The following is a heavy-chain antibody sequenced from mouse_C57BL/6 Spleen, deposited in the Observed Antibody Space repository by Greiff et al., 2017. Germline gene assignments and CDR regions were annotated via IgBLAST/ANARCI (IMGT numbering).Heavy chain of an antibody. D-gene: IGHD1-1*01. CDR2: INPNNGGT. V-gene: IGHV1-18*01. J-gene: IGHJ4*01. CDR1: GYTFTDYN. CDR3: ARIYGSSYYAMDY. Sequence: VQLKQSGPELVKPGASVKIPCKASGYTFTDYNMDWVKQSHGKSLEWIGDINPNNGGTIYNQKFKGKATLTVDKSSSTAYMELRSLTSEDTAVYYCARIYGSSYYAMDYWGQGTSVTVSS.